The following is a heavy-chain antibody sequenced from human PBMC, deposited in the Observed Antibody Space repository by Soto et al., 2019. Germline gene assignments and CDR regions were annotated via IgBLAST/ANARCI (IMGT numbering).Heavy chain of an antibody. CDR2: ITPMFGTA. J-gene: IGHJ4*02. D-gene: IGHD4-17*01. CDR3: ARMFSGDYTFFFAY. V-gene: IGHV1-69*12. Sequence: QVQLVQSGAEVKKPGSSVKVSCKASGGTFSRYAISWVRQAPGQGLEWMGGITPMFGTANYAQKFQGRVTVTADESTTTAYMELSSLSSEDTAVYYCARMFSGDYTFFFAYWGQGTLVTVSS. CDR1: GGTFSRYA.